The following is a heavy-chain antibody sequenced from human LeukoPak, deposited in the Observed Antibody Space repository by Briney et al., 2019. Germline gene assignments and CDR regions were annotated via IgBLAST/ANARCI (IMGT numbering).Heavy chain of an antibody. CDR2: IYSGGST. CDR1: GFTVSSNY. J-gene: IGHJ6*02. D-gene: IGHD3-10*01. V-gene: IGHV3-66*01. Sequence: GRSLRLSCAASGFTVSSNYMSWVRQAPGKGLEWVSVIYSGGSTYYADSVKGRFTISRDNSKNTLYLQMSSLRAEDTAVYYCARVGHYYGSGSYFIYYYGMDVWGQGTTVTVSS. CDR3: ARVGHYYGSGSYFIYYYGMDV.